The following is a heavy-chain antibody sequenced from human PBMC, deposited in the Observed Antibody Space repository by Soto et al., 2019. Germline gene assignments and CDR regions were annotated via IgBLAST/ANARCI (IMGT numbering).Heavy chain of an antibody. CDR3: AHIPHYYQCDWFDP. Sequence: QITLKESGPTLVKPTQTLTLTCTFSGFSLTTRGVGVGWIRQPPGKALECLALIYWDDDKRYSPSLQSRLSITKDSSKTQVVLTQTNVDPVDTATYYCAHIPHYYQCDWFDPWGQGTLVSVSS. V-gene: IGHV2-5*02. D-gene: IGHD3-10*01. CDR2: IYWDDDK. CDR1: GFSLTTRGVG. J-gene: IGHJ5*02.